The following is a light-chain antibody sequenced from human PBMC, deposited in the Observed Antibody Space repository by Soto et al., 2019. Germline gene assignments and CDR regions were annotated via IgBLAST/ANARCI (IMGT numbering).Light chain of an antibody. Sequence: EIVLTQSPGILSLSPGEGATLSCRASQSVSSNFLAWYQEKPGQAPRLLIYGASSRATGIPDRFSGSGSGTDFTLTISRLEPEDFAVYYCQQYGSSPGAFGQGTKVDIK. CDR3: QQYGSSPGA. CDR2: GAS. V-gene: IGKV3-20*01. J-gene: IGKJ1*01. CDR1: QSVSSNF.